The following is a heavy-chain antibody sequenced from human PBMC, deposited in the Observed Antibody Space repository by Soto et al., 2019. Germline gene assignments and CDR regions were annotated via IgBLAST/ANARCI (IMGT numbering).Heavy chain of an antibody. Sequence: ASVKVSCKASGYTFTGYYMHWVRQAPGQGLEWMGWINPNSGGTNYAQKFQGRVTMTRDTSISTAYMELSRLRSDDTAVYYCARDGRITMVRGVLNWFDPWGQGTLVTVSS. CDR1: GYTFTGYY. CDR3: ARDGRITMVRGVLNWFDP. J-gene: IGHJ5*02. V-gene: IGHV1-2*02. D-gene: IGHD3-10*01. CDR2: INPNSGGT.